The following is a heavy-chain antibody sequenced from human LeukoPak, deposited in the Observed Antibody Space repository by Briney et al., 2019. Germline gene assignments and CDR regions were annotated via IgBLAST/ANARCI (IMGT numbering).Heavy chain of an antibody. Sequence: PGGSLRLSCVASGFTFTSYVMSWVRQAPGEGQEWVSAITGGGGDTYYADSVKGRFTVSRDNSMNTVYLQMNSLSVEDTAMYYCAKGSSSSRPYYFDYWGQGTLVTVSS. J-gene: IGHJ4*02. V-gene: IGHV3-23*01. D-gene: IGHD6-6*01. CDR2: ITGGGGDT. CDR1: GFTFTSYV. CDR3: AKGSSSSRPYYFDY.